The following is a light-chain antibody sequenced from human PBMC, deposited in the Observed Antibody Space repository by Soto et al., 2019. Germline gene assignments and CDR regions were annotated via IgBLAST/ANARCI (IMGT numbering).Light chain of an antibody. V-gene: IGKV3-20*01. CDR2: GAS. CDR3: QQSATSPRT. Sequence: EIVLTQSPGTLSLSPGERATLSCRASQTVGNNYLDWYQQKPGQAPRLLIYGASSRATVIPDRFSGSGSGTDFTLTISRLEPEDFAVYYCQQSATSPRTFGQGTKVEIK. J-gene: IGKJ1*01. CDR1: QTVGNNY.